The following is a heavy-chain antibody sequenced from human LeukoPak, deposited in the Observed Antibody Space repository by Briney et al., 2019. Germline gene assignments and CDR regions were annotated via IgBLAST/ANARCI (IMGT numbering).Heavy chain of an antibody. CDR1: GYTFTSYG. D-gene: IGHD2-2*01. J-gene: IGHJ4*02. V-gene: IGHV1-18*01. CDR3: ARDQEPYQLLLVFDY. CDR2: INPASGGT. Sequence: ASVKVSCKASGYTFTSYGISWVRQAPGQGLEWMGWINPASGGTKYSQKFQGRVTITRDTSASTAYMELSSLRSEDTAVYYCARDQEPYQLLLVFDYWGQGTLVTVSS.